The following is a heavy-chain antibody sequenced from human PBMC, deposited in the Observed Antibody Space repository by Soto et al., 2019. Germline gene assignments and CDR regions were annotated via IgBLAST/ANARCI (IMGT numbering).Heavy chain of an antibody. Sequence: SETLSLTCTVSGGSISSSSYYWGWIRQPPGKGLEWIGSIYYSGSTYYNPSLKSRVTISVDTSKNQFSLKLSSVTAADTAVYYCALIAARASGDYWGQGTLVTVSS. CDR2: IYYSGST. CDR1: GGSISSSSYY. D-gene: IGHD6-6*01. CDR3: ALIAARASGDY. J-gene: IGHJ4*02. V-gene: IGHV4-39*01.